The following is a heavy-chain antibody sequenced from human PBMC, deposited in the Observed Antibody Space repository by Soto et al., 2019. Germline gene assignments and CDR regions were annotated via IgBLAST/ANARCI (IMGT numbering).Heavy chain of an antibody. V-gene: IGHV1-69*13. CDR2: IIPIFGTA. Sequence: GASVKVSCKASGGTFSSYAISWVRQAPGQGLEWMGGIIPIFGTANYAQKFQGRVTITADESTSTAYMELSSLRSEDTAVYYCARADESRHYYDSSGLFYWGQGTLVTVSS. CDR1: GGTFSSYA. D-gene: IGHD3-22*01. CDR3: ARADESRHYYDSSGLFY. J-gene: IGHJ4*02.